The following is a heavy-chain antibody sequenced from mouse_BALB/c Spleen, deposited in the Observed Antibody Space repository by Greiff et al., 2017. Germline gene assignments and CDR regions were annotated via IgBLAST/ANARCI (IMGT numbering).Heavy chain of an antibody. Sequence: VQLKESGTVLARPGASVKMSCKASGYSFTSYWMHWVKQRPGQGLEWIGAIYPGNSDTSYNQKFKGKAKLTAVTSASTAYMELSSLTNEDSAVYYCTRLIYYDYDGCAYWGQGTLVTVSA. V-gene: IGHV1-5*01. CDR2: IYPGNSDT. CDR3: TRLIYYDYDGCAY. J-gene: IGHJ3*01. D-gene: IGHD2-4*01. CDR1: GYSFTSYW.